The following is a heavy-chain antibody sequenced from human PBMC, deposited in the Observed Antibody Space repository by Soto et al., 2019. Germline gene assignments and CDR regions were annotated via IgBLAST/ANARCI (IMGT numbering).Heavy chain of an antibody. J-gene: IGHJ6*02. CDR2: IYYSGST. Sequence: PSETLSLTCTVSGGSISSGGYYWSWIRQHPGKSMEWIGYIYYSGSTYYNPSLKSRVTISVDTSKNQFSLKLSSVTAADTAVYYCARARGRYSNYDVWRNFGPYYYYGMDVWGQGTTVTVSS. V-gene: IGHV4-31*03. CDR1: GGSISSGGYY. D-gene: IGHD4-4*01. CDR3: ARARGRYSNYDVWRNFGPYYYYGMDV.